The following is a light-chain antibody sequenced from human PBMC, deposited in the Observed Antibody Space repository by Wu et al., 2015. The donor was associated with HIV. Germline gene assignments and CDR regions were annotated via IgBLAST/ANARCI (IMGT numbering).Light chain of an antibody. CDR2: DAS. CDR1: QSFSRS. J-gene: IGKJ2*03. Sequence: EIVLTQSPATLSLSPGERATLSCRASQSFSRSLAWYQQRPGQAPRLLIYDASNRATGIPDRFSGSGSGTDFTLTISSLQSEDFAVYYCQQYNNWPPDSFGQGTKLEIK. CDR3: QQYNNWPPDS. V-gene: IGKV3-11*01.